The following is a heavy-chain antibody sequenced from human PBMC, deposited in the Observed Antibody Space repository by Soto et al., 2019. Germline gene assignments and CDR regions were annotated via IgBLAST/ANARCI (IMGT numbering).Heavy chain of an antibody. CDR2: IYHTGST. Sequence: SETLSLTCTVSGGSISTYYWSWIRQPPGKGLEWIGYIYHTGSTNYNPSLKSRVTISVDTSKNQFSLKLSSVTAADTAVYYCARRGYRYGYVEYGMDVWGQGITVTVSS. J-gene: IGHJ6*02. D-gene: IGHD5-18*01. V-gene: IGHV4-59*01. CDR3: ARRGYRYGYVEYGMDV. CDR1: GGSISTYY.